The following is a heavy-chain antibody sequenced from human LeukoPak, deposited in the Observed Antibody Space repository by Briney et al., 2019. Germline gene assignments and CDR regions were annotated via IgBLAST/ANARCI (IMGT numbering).Heavy chain of an antibody. CDR2: ISFGGSNK. V-gene: IGHV3-30-3*01. Sequence: PGGSLRLSCAASGFTFSTYTLHWVRQAPGKVLEWVAVISFGGSNKYYADSVQGRFTISRDNSKNTLYLQMNSLRGEDTAVYYCARAVSSSWHTFDYWGQGTLVTVSS. CDR3: ARAVSSSWHTFDY. CDR1: GFTFSTYT. J-gene: IGHJ4*02. D-gene: IGHD6-13*01.